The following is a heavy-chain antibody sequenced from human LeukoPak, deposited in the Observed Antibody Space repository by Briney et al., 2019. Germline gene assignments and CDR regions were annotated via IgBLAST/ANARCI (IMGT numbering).Heavy chain of an antibody. V-gene: IGHV1-18*01. CDR3: ARVSAPRTSDY. J-gene: IGHJ4*02. D-gene: IGHD2-8*01. CDR2: ISVYNGDT. Sequence: ASLKVSCTASGYTFSSYGIGWVRQAPGQGLEWIGWISVYNGDTNYGQRLQGRLTLTRDISTNTAYMEVTSLRSDETAMYYCARVSAPRTSDYWGQGTLVTVSS. CDR1: GYTFSSYG.